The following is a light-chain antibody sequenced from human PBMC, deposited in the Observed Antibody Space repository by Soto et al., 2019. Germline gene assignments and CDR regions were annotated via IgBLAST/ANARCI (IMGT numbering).Light chain of an antibody. CDR2: EDN. Sequence: FVLAQPASGSGAPGQSITLFCTWARSDVWGYTLVSWFQQYPGKAPKLMIYEDNKRPSGFSDRSSGSKSGNTASLTISGLQAEDEADYYCCSYAGSSSVLFGGGTKFTVL. J-gene: IGLJ2*01. CDR1: RSDVWGYTL. V-gene: IGLV2-23*01. CDR3: CSYAGSSSVL.